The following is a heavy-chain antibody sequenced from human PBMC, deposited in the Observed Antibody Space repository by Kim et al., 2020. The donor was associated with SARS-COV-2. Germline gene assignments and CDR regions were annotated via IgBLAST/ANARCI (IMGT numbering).Heavy chain of an antibody. D-gene: IGHD1-1*01. CDR3: ARRLAGRCFDF. V-gene: IGHV2-5*01. CDR2: K. Sequence: KNFSTSLKSRLTITKDTSKSQVVLKLASMEPEDTGTYVCARRLAGRCFDFWGQGTLVTVSS. J-gene: IGHJ4*02.